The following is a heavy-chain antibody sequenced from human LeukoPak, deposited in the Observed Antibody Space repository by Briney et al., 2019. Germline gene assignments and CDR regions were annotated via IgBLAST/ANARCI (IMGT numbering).Heavy chain of an antibody. CDR2: ISSSSNYA. J-gene: IGHJ4*02. CDR1: GFTFSDSY. V-gene: IGHV3-11*06. Sequence: GGSLRLSCAASGFTFSDSYMSWIRQAPGKGLEWVSYISSSSNYANYADSVKGRFTISRDNTKNSLYLQMIRLRAEDTAVYYSARGIEATRRSAATCNYFDYWGQGTLVTVSS. CDR3: ARGIEATRRSAATCNYFDY. D-gene: IGHD5-12*01.